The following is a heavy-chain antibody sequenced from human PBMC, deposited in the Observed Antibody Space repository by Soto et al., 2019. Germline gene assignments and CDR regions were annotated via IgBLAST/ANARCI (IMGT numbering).Heavy chain of an antibody. CDR2: ISSSSSYI. Sequence: GGSLRLSCAASGFTFRTYSMNWVRQAPGKGLEWVSSISSSSSYIYYADSVKGRFIISRDNAKNSLYLQMNSLRAEDTAVYYCARDLRDFTRSPDAYDIWGQGTMVTVSS. J-gene: IGHJ3*02. V-gene: IGHV3-21*01. CDR1: GFTFRTYS. D-gene: IGHD2-2*01. CDR3: ARDLRDFTRSPDAYDI.